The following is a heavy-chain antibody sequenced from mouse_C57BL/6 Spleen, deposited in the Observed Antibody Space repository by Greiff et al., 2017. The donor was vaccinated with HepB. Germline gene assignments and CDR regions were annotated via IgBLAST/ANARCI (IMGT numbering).Heavy chain of an antibody. Sequence: QVQLQQSGPGLVQPSQSLSITCTVSGFSLTSYGVHWVRQSPGKGLEWLGVIWRGGSTDYNAAFLSRLSITKDNSKSQVFFKMNSLQADDTAIYYCAKNAHYYGSSRLYYYAMDYWGQGTSVTVSS. J-gene: IGHJ4*01. CDR1: GFSLTSYG. V-gene: IGHV2-5*01. CDR3: AKNAHYYGSSRLYYYAMDY. D-gene: IGHD1-1*01. CDR2: IWRGGST.